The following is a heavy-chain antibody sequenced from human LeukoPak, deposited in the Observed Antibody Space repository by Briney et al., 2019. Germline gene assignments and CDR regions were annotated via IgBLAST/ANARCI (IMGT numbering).Heavy chain of an antibody. D-gene: IGHD3-10*01. J-gene: IGHJ3*01. CDR3: ARGGLVRGSIDSLIAFDF. CDR1: GDSVSRKSAG. Sequence: SQALSLTCAISGDSVSRKSAGWNWIRQSPSRGLEWLGRIYYRSTWYSDFLTSRITISPDTYKNQFSLHLDSVTPEDTAVYYCARGGLVRGSIDSLIAFDFWGQGTVVTVSS. V-gene: IGHV6-1*01. CDR2: IYYRSTWYS.